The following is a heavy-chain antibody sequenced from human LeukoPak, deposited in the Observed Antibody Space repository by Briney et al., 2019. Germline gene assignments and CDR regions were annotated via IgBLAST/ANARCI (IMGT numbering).Heavy chain of an antibody. D-gene: IGHD3-22*01. CDR1: GGTFSSYA. CDR3: AREAVDSSGSESEY. J-gene: IGHJ4*02. Sequence: GASVKVSCKASGGTFSSYAISWVRQAPGQGLEWMGRIIPIFGIANYAQKFQGRVTITADKSTSTAYMELSSLRSEDTAVYYCAREAVDSSGSESEYGGQGTLVTVSS. CDR2: IIPIFGIA. V-gene: IGHV1-69*04.